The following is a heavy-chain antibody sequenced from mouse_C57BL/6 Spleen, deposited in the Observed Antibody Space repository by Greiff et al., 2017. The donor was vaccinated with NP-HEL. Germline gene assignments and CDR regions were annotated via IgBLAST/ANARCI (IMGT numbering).Heavy chain of an antibody. CDR2: IDPSDSYT. CDR3: ARPYYCGSSSWYFDV. Sequence: QVQLQQPGAELVRPGTSVKLSCKASGYTFTSYWMHWVKQRPGQGLEWIGVIDPSDSYTNYNQKFKGKATLTVDTSSSTAYMQLSSLTSEDSAVYYGARPYYCGSSSWYFDVWGTGTTVTVSS. CDR1: GYTFTSYW. D-gene: IGHD1-1*01. J-gene: IGHJ1*03. V-gene: IGHV1-59*01.